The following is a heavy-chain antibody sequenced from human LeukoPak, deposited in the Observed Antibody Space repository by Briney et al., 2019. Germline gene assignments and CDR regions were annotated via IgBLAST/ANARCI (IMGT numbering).Heavy chain of an antibody. CDR2: INHSGST. Sequence: SETLSLTCAVYGGSFSGYYWSWIRQPPGKGLEWIGEINHSGSTNYNPSLKSRVTISVDTSKNQFSLKLSSVTAADTAVYYCATLRPRTYYDILTDYPEVADYWGQGTLVTVSS. J-gene: IGHJ4*02. V-gene: IGHV4-34*01. D-gene: IGHD3-9*01. CDR1: GGSFSGYY. CDR3: ATLRPRTYYDILTDYPEVADY.